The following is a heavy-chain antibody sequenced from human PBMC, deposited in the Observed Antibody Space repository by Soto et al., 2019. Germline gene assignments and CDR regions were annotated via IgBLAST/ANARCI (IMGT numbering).Heavy chain of an antibody. CDR1: GYSFTGNS. CDR3: ARADLVAATSFDY. Sequence: ASVKVSCKASGYSFTGNSMHWVRQAPGQGLEWMGWINPNNGGTNYAQRFRGWVTMTRDTSISTAYMELSRLRSDDTAVYYCARADLVAATSFDYWGQGTLVTVSS. V-gene: IGHV1-2*04. J-gene: IGHJ4*02. D-gene: IGHD2-15*01. CDR2: INPNNGGT.